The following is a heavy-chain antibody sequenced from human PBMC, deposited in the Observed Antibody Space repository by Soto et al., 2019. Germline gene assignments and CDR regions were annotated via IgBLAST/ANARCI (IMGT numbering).Heavy chain of an antibody. J-gene: IGHJ6*02. CDR2: IRSKAKSYAT. CDR1: GFTFSGSA. D-gene: IGHD5-18*01. V-gene: IGHV3-73*01. CDR3: TRHLWGDSSDYYYGMDV. Sequence: GGSLRLSCAASGFTFSGSAMHWVRQASGKGLEWVGRIRSKAKSYATAYAASVKGRFTISRDDSQNTAYLQMNSLKIEDTAVYYCTRHLWGDSSDYYYGMDVWGQGTTVPVSS.